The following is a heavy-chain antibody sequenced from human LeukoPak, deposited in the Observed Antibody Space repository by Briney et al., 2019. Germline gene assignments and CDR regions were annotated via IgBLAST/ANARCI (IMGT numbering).Heavy chain of an antibody. J-gene: IGHJ5*02. V-gene: IGHV4-38-2*02. CDR2: IDHSGST. CDR3: ARDPNYDYVWGSYRPNWFDP. Sequence: PSETLSLTCTVSGYSISSGYYWGWIRQPPGKGLEWTGSIDHSGSTYYNPSLKSRVTISVDTSKNQFSLKLSSVTAADTAVYYCARDPNYDYVWGSYRPNWFDPWGQGALVTVSS. D-gene: IGHD3-16*02. CDR1: GYSISSGYY.